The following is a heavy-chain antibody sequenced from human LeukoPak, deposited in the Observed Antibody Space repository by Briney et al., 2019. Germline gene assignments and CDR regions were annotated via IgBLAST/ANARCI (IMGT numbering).Heavy chain of an antibody. J-gene: IGHJ4*02. CDR1: GGSLSAYDHY. V-gene: IGHV4-39*07. Sequence: SETLSLTCTVSGGSLSAYDHYWDWLRQPPGKGLEWIGSLYYDGTTYYNQSLLGRVTVSLDTSRNQFSLKLSSVTAADTAVYYCARVRVGATKFFDYWGQGTLVTVSS. D-gene: IGHD1-26*01. CDR3: ARVRVGATKFFDY. CDR2: LYYDGTT.